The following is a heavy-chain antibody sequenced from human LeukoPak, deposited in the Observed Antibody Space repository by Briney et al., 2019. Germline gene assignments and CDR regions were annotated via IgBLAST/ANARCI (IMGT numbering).Heavy chain of an antibody. Sequence: PSETLSLTCTGSGGSISSYYWSWIRQPPGKGLEGIGYIYYGRSTNYNPSLKSRVTISVDTSKNQFSLKLSSVTAADTAVYYCARARDGYITDYWGQGTLVTVSS. CDR2: IYYGRST. D-gene: IGHD5-24*01. CDR1: GGSISSYY. CDR3: ARARDGYITDY. V-gene: IGHV4-59*01. J-gene: IGHJ4*02.